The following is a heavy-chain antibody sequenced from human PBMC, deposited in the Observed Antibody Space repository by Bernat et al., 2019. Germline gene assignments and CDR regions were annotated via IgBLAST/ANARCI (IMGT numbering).Heavy chain of an antibody. CDR1: GFSFSTFA. D-gene: IGHD3-3*01. J-gene: IGHJ4*02. V-gene: IGHV3-30*15. Sequence: QMQLVESGGGVVQPGRSLRLSCAASGFSFSTFAMHWARQAPGKGLEWVAIISHDGSEKYYADSVKGRFTISRDNSKNTFYLQMSSLRAEDTAVYYCARDLVEADFWDQGTLVTVS. CDR3: ARDLVEADF. CDR2: ISHDGSEK.